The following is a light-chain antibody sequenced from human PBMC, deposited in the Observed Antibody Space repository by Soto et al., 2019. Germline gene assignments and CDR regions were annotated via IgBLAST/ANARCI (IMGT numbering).Light chain of an antibody. V-gene: IGKV3-11*01. J-gene: IGKJ3*01. Sequence: EIVLTQSPATLSLSPGERATLSCRASQSVSSYLAWYQQKPGQAPRLLIYDASNRATGIPARFSGSGSGTDFTLTISSLEPEDFAVYYCQQCNNWLGFTFGPGTKVDIK. CDR3: QQCNNWLGFT. CDR1: QSVSSY. CDR2: DAS.